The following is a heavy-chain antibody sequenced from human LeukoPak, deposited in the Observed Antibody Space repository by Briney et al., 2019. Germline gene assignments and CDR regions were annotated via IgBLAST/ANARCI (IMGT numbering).Heavy chain of an antibody. V-gene: IGHV1-2*06. CDR3: ARSMIRGVTYYFDY. Sequence: ASVKVSCKASGYTFTGYYMHWVRQAPGQGLEWMGRINPNSGGTNYAQKFQGRVTMTRDTSISTAYMELSRLRSDDTAVYYCARSMIRGVTYYFDYWGQGTLVTVSS. CDR2: INPNSGGT. J-gene: IGHJ4*02. CDR1: GYTFTGYY. D-gene: IGHD3-10*01.